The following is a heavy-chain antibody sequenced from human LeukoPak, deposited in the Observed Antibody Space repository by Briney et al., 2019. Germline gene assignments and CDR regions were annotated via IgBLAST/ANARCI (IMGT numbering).Heavy chain of an antibody. V-gene: IGHV4-59*01. D-gene: IGHD2-2*01. Sequence: PSETLSLTCTVSGVSISSYYWTWIRQPPGKGLEWIGNIYYSGSTNYNPSLKSRITISVDTSKNQFSLKLSSVTAADTAVYYCARVPISYCSSNNCYVNYGMDVWGQGTTVTVS. J-gene: IGHJ6*02. CDR3: ARVPISYCSSNNCYVNYGMDV. CDR1: GVSISSYY. CDR2: IYYSGST.